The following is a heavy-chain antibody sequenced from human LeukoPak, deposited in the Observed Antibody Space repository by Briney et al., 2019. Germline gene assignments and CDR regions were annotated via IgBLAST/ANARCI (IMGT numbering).Heavy chain of an antibody. CDR3: ARAPSAKNSSPYFFDY. J-gene: IGHJ4*02. D-gene: IGHD6-6*01. CDR1: GGSISSYY. Sequence: SETLSLTCTVSGGSISSYYWSWIRQPPGKGLEWLGYIYYSGSTNYNPSLKSRVTISVDTSKNQFSLKLSSVTAADTAVYYCARAPSAKNSSPYFFDYWGQGTLVTVSS. CDR2: IYYSGST. V-gene: IGHV4-59*01.